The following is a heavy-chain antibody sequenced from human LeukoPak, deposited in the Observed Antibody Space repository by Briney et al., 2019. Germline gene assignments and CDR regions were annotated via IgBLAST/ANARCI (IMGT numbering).Heavy chain of an antibody. CDR2: INHSGST. V-gene: IGHV4-34*01. J-gene: IGHJ4*02. D-gene: IGHD3-16*02. Sequence: SETLSLTCAVYGGSFSGYYWSWIRQPPGKGLEWIGEINHSGSTNYNPSLKSRVTISVDTSKNQFSLKLSSVTAADTAVYYCARGRDDYVWGSYRYTYFDYWGQGTLVTVSS. CDR3: ARGRDDYVWGSYRYTYFDY. CDR1: GGSFSGYY.